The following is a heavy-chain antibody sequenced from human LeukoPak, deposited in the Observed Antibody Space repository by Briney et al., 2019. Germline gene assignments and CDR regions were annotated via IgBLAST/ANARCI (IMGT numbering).Heavy chain of an antibody. V-gene: IGHV1-69*13. Sequence: ASVKVSCKASGGTFSRYAISWVRQAPGQGVEWMGGIIPIFGTANYAQKFQGRATITADESTSKAYMELSSLRSEDTAVYYCAREGYYYDSGNYFNYWGQGTLVTVSS. CDR2: IIPIFGTA. J-gene: IGHJ4*02. CDR1: GGTFSRYA. D-gene: IGHD3-10*01. CDR3: AREGYYYDSGNYFNY.